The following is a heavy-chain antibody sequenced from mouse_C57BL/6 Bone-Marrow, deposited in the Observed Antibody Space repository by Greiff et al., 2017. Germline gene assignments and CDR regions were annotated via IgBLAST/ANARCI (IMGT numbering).Heavy chain of an antibody. D-gene: IGHD1-1*01. J-gene: IGHJ2*01. V-gene: IGHV1-54*01. CDR3: ARLDYYGSSYVWYFDY. Sequence: VQLQQSGAELVRPGTSVKVSCKASGYAFTNYLIEWVKQRPGQGLEWIGVINPGSGGTNYNEKFKGKATLTADKSSSTAYMQLSSLTSEDSAVYFCARLDYYGSSYVWYFDYWGQGTTLTVSS. CDR1: GYAFTNYL. CDR2: INPGSGGT.